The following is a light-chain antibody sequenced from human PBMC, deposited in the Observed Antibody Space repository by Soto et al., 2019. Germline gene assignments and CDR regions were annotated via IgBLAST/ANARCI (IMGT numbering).Light chain of an antibody. Sequence: DIQMTQSPSSLSASVGDRVTITCQASQDISNYLNWYQQKPGKAPKLLIYDASKLEPGVPSRFSGSGSGTDFTFTISSLAPEDNATDYCQQYDNLPSFTFGPGTNVDI. J-gene: IGKJ3*01. V-gene: IGKV1-33*01. CDR3: QQYDNLPSFT. CDR2: DAS. CDR1: QDISNY.